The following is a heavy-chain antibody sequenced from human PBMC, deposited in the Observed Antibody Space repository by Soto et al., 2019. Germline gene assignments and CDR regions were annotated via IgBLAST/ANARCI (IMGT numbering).Heavy chain of an antibody. J-gene: IGHJ2*01. D-gene: IGHD1-26*01. CDR2: IYHSGST. V-gene: IGHV4-4*02. CDR1: GGSISSSNW. Sequence: QVQLQESGPGLVKPSGTLSLTCAVSGGSISSSNWWSWVRQPPGKGLEWIGEIYHSGSTNYNPSLKSRVTISGDKSKNQSSLKLSSVTAADTAVYYCARIVVPADWYFDLWGRGTLVTVSS. CDR3: ARIVVPADWYFDL.